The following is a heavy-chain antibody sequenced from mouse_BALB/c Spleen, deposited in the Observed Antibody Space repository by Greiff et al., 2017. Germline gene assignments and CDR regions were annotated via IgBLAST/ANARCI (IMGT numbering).Heavy chain of an antibody. CDR2: IRSKANNPAT. J-gene: IGHJ3*01. Sequence: EVQLQESGGGLVQPGGSMKLSCAASGFAFSDSWMAWVRQSPEKGLEWVAEIRSKANNPATYYAESGKGRFTIARDDTTRSVYLQMNSSRAKATGIYDCTREPWFAYWGQGTLVTVSA. V-gene: IGHV6-6*01. CDR1: GFAFSDSW. CDR3: TREPWFAY.